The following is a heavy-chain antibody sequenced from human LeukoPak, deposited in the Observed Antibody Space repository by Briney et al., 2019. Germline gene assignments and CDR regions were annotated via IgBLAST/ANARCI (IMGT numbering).Heavy chain of an antibody. Sequence: PGGSLRLSCAASGFTFSSYAMHWVRQAPGKGLEWVSAISGSGGSTYYADSVKGRFTISRDNSKNTLYLLMNSLRAEDTAVYYCAKPPYSNSMYYYGMDVWGQGTTVTVSS. D-gene: IGHD4-11*01. V-gene: IGHV3-23*01. J-gene: IGHJ6*02. CDR3: AKPPYSNSMYYYGMDV. CDR1: GFTFSSYA. CDR2: ISGSGGST.